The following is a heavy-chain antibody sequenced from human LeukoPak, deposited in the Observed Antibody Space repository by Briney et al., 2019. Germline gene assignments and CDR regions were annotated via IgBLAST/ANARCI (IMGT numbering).Heavy chain of an antibody. CDR1: GYTFTSYD. CDR2: INPNSGGT. D-gene: IGHD3-22*01. Sequence: GASVKVSCKASGYTFTSYDINWVRQATGQGLEWMGWINPNSGGTNYAQKFQGRVTMTRDTSISTAYMELSRLRSDGTAVYYCAVYDSSGYPLIDYWGQGTLVTVSS. CDR3: AVYDSSGYPLIDY. J-gene: IGHJ4*02. V-gene: IGHV1-2*02.